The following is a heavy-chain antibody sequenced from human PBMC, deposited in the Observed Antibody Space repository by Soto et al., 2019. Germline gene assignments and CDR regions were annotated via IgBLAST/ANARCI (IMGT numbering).Heavy chain of an antibody. CDR3: ARDSIPIYDFWSGYSSYYYGMDV. J-gene: IGHJ6*02. CDR1: GYSISSGYY. V-gene: IGHV4-38-2*02. D-gene: IGHD3-3*01. Sequence: SETLSLTCAVSGYSISSGYYWGWIRQPPGKGLEWIGSIYHSGSTYYNPSLKSRVTISVDTSKNQFSLKLSSVTAADTAVYYCARDSIPIYDFWSGYSSYYYGMDVWGQGTTVTVYS. CDR2: IYHSGST.